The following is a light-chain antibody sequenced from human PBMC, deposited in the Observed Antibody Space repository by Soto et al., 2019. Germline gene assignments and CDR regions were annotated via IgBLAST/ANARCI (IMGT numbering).Light chain of an antibody. J-gene: IGKJ4*01. V-gene: IGKV3-20*01. CDR2: GAS. CDR1: QSVSSSY. Sequence: EIVLTQSPGTLSLSPGERATLSCRAIQSVSSSYLAWYQQKPGQAPRLLIYGASSRATGIPDRFSGSGSGTDFTLTISRLEPEDFAVYYCQQYGSSLLTFGGGTKV. CDR3: QQYGSSLLT.